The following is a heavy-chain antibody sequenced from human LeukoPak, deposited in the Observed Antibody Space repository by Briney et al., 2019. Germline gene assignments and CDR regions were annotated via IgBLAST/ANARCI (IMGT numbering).Heavy chain of an antibody. V-gene: IGHV1-18*01. CDR3: ARDADSSGWYKEGH. J-gene: IGHJ4*02. Sequence: ASVKVSCKASGYTFTSYGISWVRPAPGQGLEWMGWISAYNGNTNYAQKLQGRVTMTTDTSTSTAYMELRSLRSDDTAVYYCARDADSSGWYKEGHGGQGTLVTVSS. CDR1: GYTFTSYG. D-gene: IGHD6-19*01. CDR2: ISAYNGNT.